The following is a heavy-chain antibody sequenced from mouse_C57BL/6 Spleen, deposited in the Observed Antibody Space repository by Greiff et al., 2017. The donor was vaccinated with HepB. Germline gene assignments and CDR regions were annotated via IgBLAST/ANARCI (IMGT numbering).Heavy chain of an antibody. Sequence: VQLQQSGPELVKPGDSVKISCKASGYSFTGYFMNWVMQSHGKSLEWIGRINPYNGDTLYNQKFKGKATLTVDKSSSTAHMELRSLTSEDSAVYYCARRDTTVNYAMDYWGQGTSVTVSS. CDR2: INPYNGDT. CDR3: ARRDTTVNYAMDY. V-gene: IGHV1-20*01. J-gene: IGHJ4*01. D-gene: IGHD1-1*01. CDR1: GYSFTGYF.